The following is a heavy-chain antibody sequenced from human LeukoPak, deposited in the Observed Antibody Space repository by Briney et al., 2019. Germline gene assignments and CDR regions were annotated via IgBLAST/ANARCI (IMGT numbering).Heavy chain of an antibody. Sequence: GGSLRLSCAASGFTVNIYARSWVRLAPGKGLQLVASMCGSAGCTFYTDSVKGRFTISRDNSNNTLYLEMNSLRAEDTAIYYCARDRPNYHESNGHYYERDGDHWGQGTLVTVSS. CDR2: MCGSAGCT. CDR1: GFTVNIYA. V-gene: IGHV3-23*01. D-gene: IGHD3-22*01. J-gene: IGHJ5*02. CDR3: ARDRPNYHESNGHYYERDGDH.